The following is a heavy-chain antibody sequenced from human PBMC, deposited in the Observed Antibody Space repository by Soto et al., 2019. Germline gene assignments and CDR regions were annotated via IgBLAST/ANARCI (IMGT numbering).Heavy chain of an antibody. CDR1: GGSTSSGGFY. J-gene: IGHJ6*02. V-gene: IGHV4-31*03. Sequence: PSETLSLTCTVSGGSTSSGGFYWSWIRQHPGKGLEWIGYIYYSGISYYNPSLKSRVPISLDTSRNQFSMTLNSVTAADTAVYYCARNGYTYGMDVWGQGATATVSS. D-gene: IGHD5-18*01. CDR3: ARNGYTYGMDV. CDR2: IYYSGIS.